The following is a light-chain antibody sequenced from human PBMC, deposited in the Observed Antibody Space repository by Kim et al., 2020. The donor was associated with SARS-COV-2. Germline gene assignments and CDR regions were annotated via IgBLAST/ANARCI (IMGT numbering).Light chain of an antibody. Sequence: PGERATLSCRASQSVSSNLAWYQQKPGQAPRLLIHGASTRAIGIPARFSGSGSGTEFTLIISSLQSEDFALYYCQQYNNWPPWTFGQGTKVDIK. CDR3: QQYNNWPPWT. CDR1: QSVSSN. V-gene: IGKV3-15*01. J-gene: IGKJ1*01. CDR2: GAS.